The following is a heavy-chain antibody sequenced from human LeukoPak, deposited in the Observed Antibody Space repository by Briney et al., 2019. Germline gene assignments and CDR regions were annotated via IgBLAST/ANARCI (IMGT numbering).Heavy chain of an antibody. J-gene: IGHJ3*01. CDR3: AKALGGGEPPPNDAFDL. CDR2: ISGRGGST. Sequence: PGGSLRLSCTASGFIYYNYALSWVRQAPGKGLEWVSAISGRGGSTYYTDSVTGRFTISRDNSKNTLYLQMNSLRAEDTALYYCAKALGGGEPPPNDAFDLWGRGTMVTVSS. V-gene: IGHV3-23*01. CDR1: GFIYYNYA. D-gene: IGHD3-16*01.